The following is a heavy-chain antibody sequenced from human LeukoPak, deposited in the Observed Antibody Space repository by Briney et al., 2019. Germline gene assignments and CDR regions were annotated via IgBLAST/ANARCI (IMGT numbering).Heavy chain of an antibody. J-gene: IGHJ5*02. CDR1: GGSIRSYY. CDR3: ASTHIAAAGTGWFDP. Sequence: SETLSLTCTVSGGSIRSYYWSWIRQPPGKGLEWIGYIYYSGSTNYNPSLKSRVTISVDTSKNQFSLKLSSVTAADTAVYYCASTHIAAAGTGWFDPWGQGTLVTVSS. CDR2: IYYSGST. V-gene: IGHV4-59*01. D-gene: IGHD6-13*01.